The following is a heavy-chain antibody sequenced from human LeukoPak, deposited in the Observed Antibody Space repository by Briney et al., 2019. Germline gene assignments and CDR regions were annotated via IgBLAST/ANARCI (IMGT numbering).Heavy chain of an antibody. Sequence: PGGSLRLSCAASGFTFSGYEMNWVRQAPGKGLEWVSYISNSGNIIYYADSVKGRFTISRDNAKNSLYLQMSSLRAEDTAIYYCARVAVHSTGWYPSTSDYWGQGTLVTVSS. CDR2: ISNSGNII. D-gene: IGHD6-19*01. CDR3: ARVAVHSTGWYPSTSDY. V-gene: IGHV3-48*03. CDR1: GFTFSGYE. J-gene: IGHJ4*02.